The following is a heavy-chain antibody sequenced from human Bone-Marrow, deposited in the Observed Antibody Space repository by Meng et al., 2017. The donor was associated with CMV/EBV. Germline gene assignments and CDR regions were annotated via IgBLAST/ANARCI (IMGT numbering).Heavy chain of an antibody. Sequence: SETLSLTCAVVGGSFRAYSWSWVRQPPGKGLEWVGEINHSGRTNYSPSLKSRVTISVDASQKQFSLRLNSVTAADTAVYYCASSLAGDLGEAYYYYAMDVWGQGPTVTVSS. V-gene: IGHV4-34*01. J-gene: IGHJ6*01. CDR2: INHSGRT. CDR3: ASSLAGDLGEAYYYYAMDV. CDR1: GGSFRAYS. D-gene: IGHD7-27*01.